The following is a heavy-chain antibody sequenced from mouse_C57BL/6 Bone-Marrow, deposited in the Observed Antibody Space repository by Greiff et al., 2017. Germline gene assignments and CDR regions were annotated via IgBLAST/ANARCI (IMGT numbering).Heavy chain of an antibody. CDR2: INPNYGTT. Sequence: VQLKQSGPELVKPGASVKISCKASGYSFTDYNMNWVKQSNGKSLEWIGVINPNYGTTSYNQKFKGKATLTVDQSSSTAYMQLNSLTSEDSSVYSSARGYDDDYAMDYWGQGTSVTVSS. D-gene: IGHD2-4*01. J-gene: IGHJ4*01. V-gene: IGHV1-39*01. CDR3: ARGYDDDYAMDY. CDR1: GYSFTDYN.